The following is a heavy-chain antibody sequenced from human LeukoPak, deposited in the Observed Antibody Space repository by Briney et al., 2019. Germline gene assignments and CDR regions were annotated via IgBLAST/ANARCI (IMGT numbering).Heavy chain of an antibody. V-gene: IGHV3-30*02. CDR1: GFTFNSYG. D-gene: IGHD1-26*01. J-gene: IGHJ3*02. Sequence: PGGSLRLSCAASGFTFNSYGMHWVGQAPGKGLGGGAFIRYDGSKSYFADSVKGRFALSRDNSKNTLYLQMSSLRPEDTAVYFCAKDGGSGSYFAFDIWGQGTMVTVSS. CDR2: IRYDGSKS. CDR3: AKDGGSGSYFAFDI.